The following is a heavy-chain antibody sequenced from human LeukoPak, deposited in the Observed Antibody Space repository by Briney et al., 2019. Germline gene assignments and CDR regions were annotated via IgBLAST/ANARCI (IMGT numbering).Heavy chain of an antibody. CDR2: IKQGGSEN. Sequence: GGSLRLSCAASGFMFSSYWMTWVRQAPEKGLEWVANIKQGGSENSYVDSVKGRFTISRDSAKNSLYLQISSLRAEDTAVYYCARIRGDYYLDYWGQGTLVTVSS. J-gene: IGHJ4*02. CDR1: GFMFSSYW. CDR3: ARIRGDYYLDY. D-gene: IGHD3-16*01. V-gene: IGHV3-7*01.